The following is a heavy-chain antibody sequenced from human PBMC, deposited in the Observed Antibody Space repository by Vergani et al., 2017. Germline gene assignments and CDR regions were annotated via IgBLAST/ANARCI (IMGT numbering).Heavy chain of an antibody. CDR3: ATIKIGILTGYCFDY. CDR2: ISWNSGSI. Sequence: EVQLVESGGGLVQPGRSLRLSCAASGFTFDDYAMHWVRQAPGKGLEWVSGISWNSGSIGYADSVKGRFTISRDNAKNSLYLQMNSLRAEDTAVYYCATIKIGILTGYCFDYWGQGTLVTVSS. V-gene: IGHV3-9*01. J-gene: IGHJ4*02. D-gene: IGHD3-9*01. CDR1: GFTFDDYA.